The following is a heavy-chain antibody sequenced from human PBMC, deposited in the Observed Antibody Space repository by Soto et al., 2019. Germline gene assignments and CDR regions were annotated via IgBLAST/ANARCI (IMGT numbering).Heavy chain of an antibody. V-gene: IGHV3-23*01. CDR3: AKASSAVAGRYYFDY. CDR2: VSGSGGST. J-gene: IGHJ4*02. CDR1: GFTFSNYA. Sequence: PGGSLRLSCAASGFTFSNYAMTLVRQTPGKGLEWVSSVSGSGGSTYYADSVKGRFTISRDNSKNTQYLQMNSLRAEDTAVYYCAKASSAVAGRYYFDYWGQGTLVTVSS. D-gene: IGHD6-19*01.